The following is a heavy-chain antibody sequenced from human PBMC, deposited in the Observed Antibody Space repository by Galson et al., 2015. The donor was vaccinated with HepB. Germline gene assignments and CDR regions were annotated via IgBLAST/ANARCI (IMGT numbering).Heavy chain of an antibody. D-gene: IGHD6-13*01. CDR1: GFTFSSYA. J-gene: IGHJ4*02. Sequence: SLRLSCAASGFTFSSYAMSWVRQAPGKGLEWVSAISGSGGSTYYADSVKGRFTISRGNSKNTLYLQMNSLRAEDTAVYYCAKDLGSSTVAGGYWGQGTLVTVSS. V-gene: IGHV3-23*01. CDR3: AKDLGSSTVAGGY. CDR2: ISGSGGST.